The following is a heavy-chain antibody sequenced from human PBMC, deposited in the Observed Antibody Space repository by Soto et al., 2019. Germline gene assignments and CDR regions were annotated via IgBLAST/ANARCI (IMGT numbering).Heavy chain of an antibody. V-gene: IGHV4-4*07. CDR2: IYTSGST. Sequence: ETLSLTCTVSGGSISSYYWSWIRQPAGKGLEWIGRIYTSGSTNYNPSLKSRVTMSVDTSKNQFSLKLSSVTAADTAVYYCATLDDFWSGYEAFDIWGQGTMVTVSS. CDR3: ATLDDFWSGYEAFDI. CDR1: GGSISSYY. D-gene: IGHD3-3*01. J-gene: IGHJ3*02.